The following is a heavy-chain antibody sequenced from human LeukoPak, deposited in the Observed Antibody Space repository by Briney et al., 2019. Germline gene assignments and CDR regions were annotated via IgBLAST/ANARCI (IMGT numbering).Heavy chain of an antibody. D-gene: IGHD2-21*01. CDR1: GYTFTAYY. CDR2: IDPNTGDT. CDR3: ARAYCGGDCPMGGY. Sequence: ASVKVSCKAPGYTFTAYYIHWVRQAPGQGLEWMGRIDPNTGDTSYAQKFQGRVTMTRDTSISTVYMELNGLRFDDTAIYYCARAYCGGDCPMGGYWGQGTLLTVSS. J-gene: IGHJ4*02. V-gene: IGHV1-2*06.